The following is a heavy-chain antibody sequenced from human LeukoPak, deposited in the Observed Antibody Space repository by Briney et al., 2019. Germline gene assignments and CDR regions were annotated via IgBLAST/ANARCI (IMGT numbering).Heavy chain of an antibody. CDR3: ARGVGAGMSYYYYMDV. CDR1: GYTFTGYY. D-gene: IGHD1-26*01. CDR2: INPNSGGT. Sequence: ASVKVSCKASGYTFTGYYMHWVRQAPGQGLEWMGWINPNSGGTNYAQKFQGRVTMTRDTSISTAYMELSRLRSDDTAVYYCARGVGAGMSYYYYMDVWGKGTTVTVSS. V-gene: IGHV1-2*02. J-gene: IGHJ6*03.